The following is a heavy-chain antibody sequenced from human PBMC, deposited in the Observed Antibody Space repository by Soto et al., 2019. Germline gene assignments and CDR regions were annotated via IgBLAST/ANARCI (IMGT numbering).Heavy chain of an antibody. J-gene: IGHJ5*02. Sequence: EVQLVQSGAEVKKPGESLKISCKGSGYSFTSYWIGWVRQMPGKGLEWMGIIYPGDSDTRNSPSFQGQVTISADKSISTAYLQWSSLKASDTAMYYCASHVRYSSGWEGWFDPWGQGTLVTVSS. D-gene: IGHD6-19*01. CDR1: GYSFTSYW. CDR2: IYPGDSDT. V-gene: IGHV5-51*03. CDR3: ASHVRYSSGWEGWFDP.